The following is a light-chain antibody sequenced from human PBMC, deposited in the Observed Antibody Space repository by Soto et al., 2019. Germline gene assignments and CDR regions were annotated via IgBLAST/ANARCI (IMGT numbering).Light chain of an antibody. CDR1: NSNIGRYS. Sequence: QSALTQPPSLSGTPGQRVTISCSGSNSNIGRYSVNWYQHFPGTAPKILIYSDDARPSGVPDRFSGSKSGTSASLAISGLQSEDEAEYYCAAWDYNLNGPLFGGGTKLTVL. V-gene: IGLV1-44*01. CDR3: AAWDYNLNGPL. J-gene: IGLJ3*02. CDR2: SDD.